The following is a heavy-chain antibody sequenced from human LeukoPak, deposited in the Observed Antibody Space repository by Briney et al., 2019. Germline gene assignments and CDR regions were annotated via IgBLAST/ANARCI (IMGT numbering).Heavy chain of an antibody. J-gene: IGHJ4*02. CDR1: EFTFSSYW. Sequence: GGSLRLSCAASEFTFSSYWMSWVRQAPGKGLEWVANIKQDGSEKYYVDSVKGGFTISRDNAKNSLYLQMNSLRAEDTAVYYCARGEEGNSWGQGTLVTVSS. CDR3: ARGEEGNS. CDR2: IKQDGSEK. V-gene: IGHV3-7*01.